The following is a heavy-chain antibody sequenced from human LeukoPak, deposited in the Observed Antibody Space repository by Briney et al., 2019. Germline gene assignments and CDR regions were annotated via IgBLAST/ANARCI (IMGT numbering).Heavy chain of an antibody. CDR1: GGSISSSSHS. Sequence: SETLSLTCTVSGGSISSSSHSWGWIRQPPGKGLECIGSISYSGSTYYNPSLKTRVTMSVDTSENQFSLKLSSVTAADSTVYYCVRIYCTSTSCYGDSYYGMDVWGQGTTVTVSS. V-gene: IGHV4-39*01. J-gene: IGHJ6*02. D-gene: IGHD2-2*01. CDR3: VRIYCTSTSCYGDSYYGMDV. CDR2: ISYSGST.